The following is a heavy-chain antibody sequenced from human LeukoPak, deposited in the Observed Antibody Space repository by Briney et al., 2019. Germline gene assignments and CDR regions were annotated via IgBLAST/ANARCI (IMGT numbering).Heavy chain of an antibody. V-gene: IGHV1-69*05. Sequence: ASVKVSCKAAGGTFSSYAISWVRQAPGQGLEWMGGIIPIFGTANYAQKFQGRVTITTDESTSTAYMELSSLRSEDTAVYYCARGPPRAQDWFDPWGQGTLVTVSS. CDR2: IIPIFGTA. CDR3: ARGPPRAQDWFDP. CDR1: GGTFSSYA. J-gene: IGHJ5*02.